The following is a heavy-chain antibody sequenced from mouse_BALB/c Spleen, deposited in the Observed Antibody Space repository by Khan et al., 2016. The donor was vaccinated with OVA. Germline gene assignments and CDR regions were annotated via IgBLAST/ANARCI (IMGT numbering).Heavy chain of an antibody. V-gene: IGHV1S132*01. CDR3: AREEALYYFDY. CDR1: GYIFTSYW. D-gene: IGHD3-2*02. Sequence: QVQLQQSGAELVRPGASVKLSCKTSGYIFTSYWIHWVKQRSGQGLEWIARIHPGTENTSYNDKVKDKATLTADKSSSTVYMQLSSLKSEDSAVYFCAREEALYYFDYWGQGTTLTVSS. CDR2: IHPGTENT. J-gene: IGHJ2*01.